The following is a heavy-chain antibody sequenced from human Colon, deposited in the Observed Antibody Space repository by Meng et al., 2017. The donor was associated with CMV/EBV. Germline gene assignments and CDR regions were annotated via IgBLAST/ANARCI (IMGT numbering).Heavy chain of an antibody. CDR2: INPNMGGT. CDR1: GYTVSGYK. D-gene: IGHD5-24*01. V-gene: IGHV1-2*02. Sequence: KVSCKTSGYTVSGYKIHWVRQAPGQGLEWMGWINPNMGGTTFAQKFQGRVTVTRDTSISTAYMELNSLRSDDTAVYYCARAGDDYFDFWGQGTLVTVSS. CDR3: ARAGDDYFDF. J-gene: IGHJ4*02.